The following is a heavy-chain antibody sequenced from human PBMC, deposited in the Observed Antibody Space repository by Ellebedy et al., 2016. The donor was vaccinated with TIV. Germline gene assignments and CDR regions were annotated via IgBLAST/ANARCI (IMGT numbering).Heavy chain of an antibody. CDR1: GFTFSSYA. Sequence: PGGSLRLSCAASGFTFSSYAMNWVRQAPGKGLEWVSSITGSGSSTYYADSVKGRFTISKDNSKNTLYLQMNSLRAEDTALYYCAIDLTSWGQGTLVTVSS. D-gene: IGHD2/OR15-2a*01. CDR3: AIDLTS. J-gene: IGHJ1*01. V-gene: IGHV3-23*01. CDR2: ITGSGSST.